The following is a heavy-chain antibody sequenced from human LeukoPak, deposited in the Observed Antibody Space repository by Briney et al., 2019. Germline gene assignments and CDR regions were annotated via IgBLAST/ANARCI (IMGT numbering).Heavy chain of an antibody. J-gene: IGHJ4*02. Sequence: GGSLRLSCAASGFTFNNYAMNWVRQAPGKGLEWVSAISSGGATTDYADSVKGRFTISRDNSKNTLYLQMNSLRAEDTAMYYCAKDHGARWYNFDYWGQGTLVTVSS. CDR1: GFTFNNYA. D-gene: IGHD6-13*01. CDR3: AKDHGARWYNFDY. V-gene: IGHV3-23*01. CDR2: ISSGGATT.